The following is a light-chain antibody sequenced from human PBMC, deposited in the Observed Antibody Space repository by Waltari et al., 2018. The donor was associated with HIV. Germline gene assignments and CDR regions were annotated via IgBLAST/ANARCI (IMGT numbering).Light chain of an antibody. CDR2: SRD. CDR3: AAWDGSLIGYV. CDR1: SSTSGRKT. J-gene: IGLJ1*01. Sequence: QSVLTQSPSASGTPGQRVTIYCSGSSSTSGRKTVNWYQQLPGPAPKLLIYSRDQRPSGVPDRFSGSYSGTSASLAISGLQSEDEADYYCAAWDGSLIGYVFGTGTKVTVL. V-gene: IGLV1-44*01.